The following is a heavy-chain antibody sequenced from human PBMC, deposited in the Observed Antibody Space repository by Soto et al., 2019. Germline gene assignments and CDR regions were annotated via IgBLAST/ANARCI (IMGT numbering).Heavy chain of an antibody. J-gene: IGHJ5*02. Sequence: QVQLQESGPGLVKPSQTLSLTCTVSGGSISSGGYYWSWIRQHPGKGLEWIGYIYYSGSTYYNPSLKSRVTISVDTSKNQFSLKLSSVTAADTAVYYCARSRRAPYSGYDWAYWFDPWGQGTLVTVSS. D-gene: IGHD5-12*01. CDR2: IYYSGST. V-gene: IGHV4-31*03. CDR1: GGSISSGGYY. CDR3: ARSRRAPYSGYDWAYWFDP.